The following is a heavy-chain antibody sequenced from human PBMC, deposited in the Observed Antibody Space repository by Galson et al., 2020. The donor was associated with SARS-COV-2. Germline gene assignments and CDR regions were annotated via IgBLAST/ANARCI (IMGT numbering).Heavy chain of an antibody. CDR1: GGTFSSYA. V-gene: IGHV1-69*13. D-gene: IGHD4-17*01. CDR2: IIPIFGTA. J-gene: IGHJ2*01. Sequence: SVKVSCKASGGTFSSYAISWVRQAPGQGLEWMGGIIPIFGTANYAQKFQGRVTITADESTSTAYMELSSLRSEDTAVYYCARAGHGDQSYWYFDLWGRGTLVTVSS. CDR3: ARAGHGDQSYWYFDL.